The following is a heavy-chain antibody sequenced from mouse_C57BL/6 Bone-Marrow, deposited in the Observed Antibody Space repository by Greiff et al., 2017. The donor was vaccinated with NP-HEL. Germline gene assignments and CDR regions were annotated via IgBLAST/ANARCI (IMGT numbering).Heavy chain of an antibody. Sequence: QVQLQQSGAELARPGASVQLSCKASGYTFTSYGISWVKQRTGQGLEWIGEIYPRSGNTYYNEKFKGKATLTADKSSRTAYMELRSLTSEDSAVYFCARWVTTVVAPFAYWGQGTLVTVSA. CDR3: ARWVTTVVAPFAY. D-gene: IGHD1-1*01. V-gene: IGHV1-81*01. CDR1: GYTFTSYG. J-gene: IGHJ3*01. CDR2: IYPRSGNT.